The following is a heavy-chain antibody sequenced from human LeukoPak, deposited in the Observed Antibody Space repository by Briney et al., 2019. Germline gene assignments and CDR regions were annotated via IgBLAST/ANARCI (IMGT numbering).Heavy chain of an antibody. CDR3: AKDWPSEWQQLPDYDAFDI. D-gene: IGHD6-13*01. CDR2: INSGGNT. CDR1: GFTFRSSA. J-gene: IGHJ3*02. V-gene: IGHV3-23*01. Sequence: GGSLRLSCAASGFTFRSSAMSWVRQAPGKGLELVSAINSGGNTYFADSVKGRFTISRDNYKDTLYLQMNSLRADDTAVYYCAKDWPSEWQQLPDYDAFDIWGQGTMVIVSS.